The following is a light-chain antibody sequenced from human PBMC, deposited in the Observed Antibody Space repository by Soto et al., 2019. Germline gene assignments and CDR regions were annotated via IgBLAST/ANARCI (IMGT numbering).Light chain of an antibody. V-gene: IGLV4-69*01. Sequence: QLVLTQSPSASASLGASVKLTCTLSSGHSTYAIAWHQQQPEKGPRYLMKLNSDGSHSKGDGIPDRFSGSSSGAERYLTISSLRSEDEADYYCQTWVTGPPWVFGGGTQLTVL. CDR2: LNSDGSH. CDR1: SGHSTYA. J-gene: IGLJ3*02. CDR3: QTWVTGPPWV.